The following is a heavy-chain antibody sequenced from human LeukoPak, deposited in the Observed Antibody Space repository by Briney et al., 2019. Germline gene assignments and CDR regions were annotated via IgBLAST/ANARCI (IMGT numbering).Heavy chain of an antibody. CDR2: ISWNSGSI. D-gene: IGHD6-25*01. CDR1: GFTFDDYA. CDR3: AKDISSYSSAPLNAFDI. V-gene: IGHV3-9*01. J-gene: IGHJ3*02. Sequence: PGGSLRLSCAASGFTFDDYAMPWVRQAPGKGLEWVSGISWNSGSIGYADSVKGRFTISRDNSKNTLYLQMNSLRAEDTAVYYCAKDISSYSSAPLNAFDIWGQGTMVTVSS.